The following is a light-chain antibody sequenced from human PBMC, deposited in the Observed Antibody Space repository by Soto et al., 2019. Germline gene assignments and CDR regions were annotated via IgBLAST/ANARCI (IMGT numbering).Light chain of an antibody. Sequence: QSVLTQPASVSGSPGQSITISCTGTSSDVGSYNYVSWYQQHPGKAPKLMIYDVSKRPSGVPDRFSGSKSGNTASLTISGLQAEDEADYYCCSYVGGYSYVFGIGTKVTVL. CDR1: SSDVGSYNY. V-gene: IGLV2-11*01. J-gene: IGLJ1*01. CDR3: CSYVGGYSYV. CDR2: DVS.